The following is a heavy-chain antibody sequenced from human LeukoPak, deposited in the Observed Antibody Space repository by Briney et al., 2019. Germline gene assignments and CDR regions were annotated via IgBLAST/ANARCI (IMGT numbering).Heavy chain of an antibody. J-gene: IGHJ4*02. D-gene: IGHD5-12*01. CDR3: VRDGGVSGYDLLDY. Sequence: PGGTLRLSCAASGFTFSNYWMTWVRQAPGKGLEWVGHINKDGSEEHYMASVKARFTISRDNAKNSLSLQMNSLRAEDTAVYYCVRDGGVSGYDLLDYWGQGTLVTVSS. CDR2: INKDGSEE. V-gene: IGHV3-7*01. CDR1: GFTFSNYW.